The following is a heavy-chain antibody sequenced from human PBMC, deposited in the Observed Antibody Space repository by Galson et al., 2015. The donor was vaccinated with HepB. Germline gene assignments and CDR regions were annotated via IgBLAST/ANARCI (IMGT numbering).Heavy chain of an antibody. J-gene: IGHJ4*02. CDR2: IWYDGSNK. V-gene: IGHV3-33*08. CDR1: GFTFSSYG. Sequence: SLRLSCAASGFTFSSYGMHWVRQAPGKGLEWVAVIWYDGSNKYYADSVKGRFTISRDNSKNTLYLQMNSLRAEDTAVYYCARDYYDSSGYLGYWGQGTLVTVSS. D-gene: IGHD3-22*01. CDR3: ARDYYDSSGYLGY.